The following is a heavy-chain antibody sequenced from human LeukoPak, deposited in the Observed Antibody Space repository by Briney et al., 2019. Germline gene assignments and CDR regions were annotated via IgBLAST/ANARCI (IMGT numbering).Heavy chain of an antibody. CDR1: GGSISSYY. D-gene: IGHD3-9*01. V-gene: IGHV4-59*08. CDR2: IYYSGST. J-gene: IGHJ4*02. CDR3: ARHVWLQPFDY. Sequence: SETLSLTCTVSGGSISSYYWSWIRQSPGKGLEWIGYIYYSGSTNYNPSLKSRVTISGDTSKNQFSLKLSSVTAADTAVYYCARHVWLQPFDYWGQGTLVTVSS.